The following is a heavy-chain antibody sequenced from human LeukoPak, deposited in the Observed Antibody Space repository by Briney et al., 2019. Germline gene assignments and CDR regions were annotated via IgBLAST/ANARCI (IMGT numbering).Heavy chain of an antibody. CDR3: AKDRLWFGELLFRPYYFDY. J-gene: IGHJ4*02. CDR1: GFTFSSYA. V-gene: IGHV3-23*01. D-gene: IGHD3-10*01. CDR2: ISXXGGST. Sequence: GGSLRLSCAASGFTFSSYAMSWVRQAPXXXXXWVSAISXXGGSTYYADSVRGRFTISRDNSKNTLYLQMNSLRAEDTAVYYCAKDRLWFGELLFRPYYFDYWGQGTLVTVSS.